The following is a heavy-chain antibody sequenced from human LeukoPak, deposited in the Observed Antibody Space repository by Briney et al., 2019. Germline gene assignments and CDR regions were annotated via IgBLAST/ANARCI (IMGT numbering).Heavy chain of an antibody. V-gene: IGHV3-66*02. D-gene: IGHD5-24*01. J-gene: IGHJ4*02. CDR2: IYSGGST. CDR3: ARNRGRDGYNYFFDY. CDR1: GFTFSSNY. Sequence: GGSLRLSCAASGFTFSSNYMSWVRQAPGKGLEWVSVIYSGGSTYYADSAKGRFTISRDNSKNTLYLQMNSLRAEDTAVYYCARNRGRDGYNYFFDYWGQRTLVTVSS.